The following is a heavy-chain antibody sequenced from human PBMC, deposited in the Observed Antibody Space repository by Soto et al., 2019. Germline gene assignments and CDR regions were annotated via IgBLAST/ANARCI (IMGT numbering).Heavy chain of an antibody. D-gene: IGHD6-13*01. V-gene: IGHV1-18*01. Sequence: ASVKVSCKASGYTFTSYGISWVRQAPGQGLEWMGWISAYNGNTNYAQKFQGWVTMTRDTSISTAYMELSRLRSDDTAVYYCARDLAAAGTESDYYYGMDVWGQGTTVTVSS. CDR1: GYTFTSYG. CDR2: ISAYNGNT. CDR3: ARDLAAAGTESDYYYGMDV. J-gene: IGHJ6*02.